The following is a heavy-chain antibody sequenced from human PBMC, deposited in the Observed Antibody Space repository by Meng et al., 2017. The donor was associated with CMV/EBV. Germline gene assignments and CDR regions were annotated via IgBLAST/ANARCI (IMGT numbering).Heavy chain of an antibody. CDR2: IIPILGIA. CDR1: GGTFSSYS. CDR3: ARASGLWSGYYAVEYYYYGMDV. Sequence: SVKVSCKASGGTFSSYSISWVRQAPGQGLEWMGRIIPILGIANYAQKFQGRVTITADKSTSTAYMELSSLRSEDTAVYYCARASGLWSGYYAVEYYYYGMDVWGQGTTVTVSS. J-gene: IGHJ6*02. D-gene: IGHD3-3*01. V-gene: IGHV1-69*02.